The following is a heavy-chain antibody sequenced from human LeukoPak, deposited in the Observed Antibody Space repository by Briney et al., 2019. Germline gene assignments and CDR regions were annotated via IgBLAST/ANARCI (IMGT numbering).Heavy chain of an antibody. J-gene: IGHJ4*02. Sequence: SQTLSLTCTVSGGSISSGSYYWSWIRQPAGKGLEWIGRIYTSGSTYYNPSLKSRVTISVDTSKNQFSLKLSSVTAADTAVYYCARDQAYGDYVDYWGQGTLVTVSS. CDR2: IYTSGST. V-gene: IGHV4-61*02. CDR1: GGSISSGSYY. CDR3: ARDQAYGDYVDY. D-gene: IGHD4-17*01.